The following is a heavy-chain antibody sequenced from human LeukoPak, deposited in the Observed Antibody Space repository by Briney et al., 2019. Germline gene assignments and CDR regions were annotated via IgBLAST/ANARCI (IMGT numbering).Heavy chain of an antibody. D-gene: IGHD3-22*01. Sequence: GGSLRLSCAASGFTFSSYWMSWVRQAPGKGLEWVGRIKSKTDGGTTDYAAPVKGRFTISRDDSKNTLYLQMNSLKTEDTAVYYCTTDYYDSSGYYYDHDAFDIWGQGTMVTVSS. V-gene: IGHV3-15*01. CDR1: GFTFSSYW. CDR3: TTDYYDSSGYYYDHDAFDI. CDR2: IKSKTDGGTT. J-gene: IGHJ3*02.